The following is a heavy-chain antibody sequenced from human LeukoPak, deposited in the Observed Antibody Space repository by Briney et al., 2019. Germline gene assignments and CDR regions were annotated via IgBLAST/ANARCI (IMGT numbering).Heavy chain of an antibody. V-gene: IGHV3-7*01. Sequence: GGSLRLSCAASGFTFSSYWMSWVRQAPGKGLEWVANIKQDGSEKYYVDSVKGRFTISRDNAKNSLYLQMNSLRAEDTAVYYCAREYYDFWSGRECYFDYWGQGTLVTVSS. CDR2: IKQDGSEK. CDR1: GFTFSSYW. J-gene: IGHJ4*02. CDR3: AREYYDFWSGRECYFDY. D-gene: IGHD3-3*01.